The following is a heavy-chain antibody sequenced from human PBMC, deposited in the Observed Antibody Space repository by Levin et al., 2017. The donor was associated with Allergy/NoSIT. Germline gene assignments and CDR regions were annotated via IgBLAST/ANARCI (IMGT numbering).Heavy chain of an antibody. D-gene: IGHD1-14*01. J-gene: IGHJ4*02. CDR2: INHSGST. CDR1: GGSFSGYY. V-gene: IGHV4-34*01. Sequence: SETLSLTCAVYGGSFSGYYWSWIRQPPGKGLEWIGEINHSGSTNYNPSLKSRVTISVDTSKNQFSLKLSSVTAADTAVYYCARGHRSLFDYWGQGTLVTVSS. CDR3: ARGHRSLFDY.